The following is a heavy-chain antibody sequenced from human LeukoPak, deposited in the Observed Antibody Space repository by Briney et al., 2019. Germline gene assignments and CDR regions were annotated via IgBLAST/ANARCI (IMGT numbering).Heavy chain of an antibody. CDR2: IKQDGSEK. CDR3: ARRLLEKSGAYYYYYYMDV. Sequence: GGSLRLSCAASGFTFSSYWMSWVRQAPGKGLEWVANIKQDGSEKYYVDSVKGRFTISRDNAKNSLYLRMNSLRAEGTAVYYCARRLLEKSGAYYYYYYMDVWGKGTTVTVSS. J-gene: IGHJ6*03. V-gene: IGHV3-7*01. CDR1: GFTFSSYW. D-gene: IGHD3-3*01.